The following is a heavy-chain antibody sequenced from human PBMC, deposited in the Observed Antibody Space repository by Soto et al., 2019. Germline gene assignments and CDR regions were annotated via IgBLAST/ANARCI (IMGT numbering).Heavy chain of an antibody. CDR2: INHSGIT. CDR1: GGSFSGYY. Sequence: SETLSLTCVVDGGSFSGYYWTWIRQAPGKGLEWIGEINHSGITDYNPSLKSRLNISVDMSQNQFSLRLSSVTAADAAVYYCARVRSNVPGRRDIGYYGLDIWAQGTTVTVSS. D-gene: IGHD2-2*01. CDR3: ARVRSNVPGRRDIGYYGLDI. V-gene: IGHV4-34*01. J-gene: IGHJ6*02.